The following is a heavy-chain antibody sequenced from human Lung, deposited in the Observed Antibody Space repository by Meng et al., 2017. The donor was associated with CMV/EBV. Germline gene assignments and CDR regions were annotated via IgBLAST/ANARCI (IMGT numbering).Heavy chain of an antibody. J-gene: IGHJ4*02. V-gene: IGHV1-18*01. Sequence: QVQLVQSGSELKKPGASAMVSCKASGYTFTHHGISWIRQAPGQGLEWLGWISCYNGDTNYAQKVQGRFTMTMDKSASTAYMDLRSLRSDDTAVYYCARDPSNTSGRYAYFDSWGQGTLVTVSS. D-gene: IGHD6-19*01. CDR2: ISCYNGDT. CDR3: ARDPSNTSGRYAYFDS. CDR1: GYTFTHHG.